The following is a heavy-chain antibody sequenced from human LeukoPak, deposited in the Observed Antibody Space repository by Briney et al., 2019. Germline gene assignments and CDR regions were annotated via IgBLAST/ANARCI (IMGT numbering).Heavy chain of an antibody. V-gene: IGHV1-2*02. CDR2: INPNSGGT. CDR3: ARARWQLVPYFDS. J-gene: IGHJ4*02. D-gene: IGHD6-6*01. Sequence: ASVKVSCKASGYTLTDYYMHWVRQAPGQGLEWMGWINPNSGGTNFAQKFQGRVAMTRDTSINTAYLELGSLRSDDTAVYFCARARWQLVPYFDSWGQGTLVTVSS. CDR1: GYTLTDYY.